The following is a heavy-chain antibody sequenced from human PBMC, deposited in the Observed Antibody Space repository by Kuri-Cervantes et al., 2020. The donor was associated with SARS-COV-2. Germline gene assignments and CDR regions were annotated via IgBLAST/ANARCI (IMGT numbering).Heavy chain of an antibody. CDR1: GFTFSSYA. J-gene: IGHJ6*02. V-gene: IGHV3-64*01. Sequence: GESLKISCAASGFTFSSYAMHWVRQAPGKGLEYVSAISSNGGSTYYANSVKGRFTISRDNSKNTLYLQMGSLRAEDMAVYYCARGRLSGWYGRYYYYGMDVWGQGTTVTVSS. CDR3: ARGRLSGWYGRYYYYGMDV. CDR2: ISSNGGST. D-gene: IGHD6-19*01.